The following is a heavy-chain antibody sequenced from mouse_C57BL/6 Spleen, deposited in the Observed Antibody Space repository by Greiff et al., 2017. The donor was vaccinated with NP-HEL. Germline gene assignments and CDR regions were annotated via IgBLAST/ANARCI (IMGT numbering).Heavy chain of an antibody. V-gene: IGHV5-9-1*02. Sequence: DVHLVESGEGLVKPGGSLKLSCAASGFTFSSYAMSWVRQTPEKRLEWVAYISSGGDYIYYADTVKGRFTISRDNARNTLYLQMSSLKSEDTAMYYWTREGYYGSPPYYFDYWGQGTTLTVSS. CDR2: ISSGGDYI. J-gene: IGHJ2*01. CDR3: TREGYYGSPPYYFDY. D-gene: IGHD1-1*01. CDR1: GFTFSSYA.